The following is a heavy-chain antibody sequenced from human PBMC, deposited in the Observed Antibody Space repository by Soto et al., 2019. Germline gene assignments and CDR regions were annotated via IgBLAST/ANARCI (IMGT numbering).Heavy chain of an antibody. V-gene: IGHV3-23*01. CDR2: ISDSGDST. CDR3: AKHSARSGSYNHFDY. CDR1: GFTFRSYG. J-gene: IGHJ4*02. Sequence: PGGSLRLSCAASGFTFRSYGMSWVRQAPGKGLEWVSAISDSGDSTHYADSVKGRFTISRDNSKNTLYLQMNSLRAEDTAVYYCAKHSARSGSYNHFDYWGQGTLVTVSS. D-gene: IGHD3-10*01.